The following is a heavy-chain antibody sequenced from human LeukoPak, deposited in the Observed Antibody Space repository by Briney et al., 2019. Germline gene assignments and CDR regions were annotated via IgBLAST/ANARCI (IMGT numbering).Heavy chain of an antibody. CDR1: GFTFSSYG. J-gene: IGHJ6*02. D-gene: IGHD2-15*01. CDR2: ISYDGSNK. V-gene: IGHV3-30*18. Sequence: QPGGSLRLSCTASGFTFSSYGMHWVRQAPGKGLEWVAVISYDGSNKYYADSVKGRFTISRDNSKNTLYLQMNSLRAEDTAVYYCAKDVQWWHLYGMDVWGQGTTVTVSS. CDR3: AKDVQWWHLYGMDV.